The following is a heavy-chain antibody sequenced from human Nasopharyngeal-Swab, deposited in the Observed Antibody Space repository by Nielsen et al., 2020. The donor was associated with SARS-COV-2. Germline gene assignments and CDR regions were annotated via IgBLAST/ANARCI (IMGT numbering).Heavy chain of an antibody. V-gene: IGHV1-8*01. D-gene: IGHD1-26*01. CDR3: ARGRRGIVGATVYYFDY. CDR2: MNPNSVNT. J-gene: IGHJ4*02. CDR1: GYTFTSYD. Sequence: ASVKVSCKASGYTFTSYDINWVRQATGQGLEWMGWMNPNSVNTGYAQKFQGRVTMTRNTSISTAYMKLSSLRSEDTAVYYCARGRRGIVGATVYYFDYWGQGTLVTVSS.